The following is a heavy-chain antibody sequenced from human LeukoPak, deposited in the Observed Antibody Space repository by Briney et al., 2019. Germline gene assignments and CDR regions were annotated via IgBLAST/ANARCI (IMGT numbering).Heavy chain of an antibody. CDR1: GGFISSYY. D-gene: IGHD1-26*01. CDR3: ARHGTLGSTTYPLDY. CDR2: IYYSGST. J-gene: IGHJ4*02. Sequence: SETLSLTCSVPGGFISSYYWNWIRQPPGKGLDWIGNIYYSGSTNYNPSLKSRVTVSVDTSKNQFSLKLSSVTAADTAVYYCARHGTLGSTTYPLDYWGQGTLVTVSS. V-gene: IGHV4-59*08.